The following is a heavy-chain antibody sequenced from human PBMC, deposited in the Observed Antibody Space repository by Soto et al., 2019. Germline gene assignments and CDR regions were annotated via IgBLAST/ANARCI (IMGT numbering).Heavy chain of an antibody. J-gene: IGHJ6*02. CDR1: GFTFSSYA. CDR2: ISYDGSNK. D-gene: IGHD1-1*01. CDR3: ARDRLRYNWNDFPYYYYGMDV. Sequence: QVQQVESGGGVVQPGSSLRLSCAASGFTFSSYAMHWVRQAPGKGLEWVAVISYDGSNKYYADSVKGRFTISRDNSKNTLYLQMNSLRAEDMAVYYCARDRLRYNWNDFPYYYYGMDVWGQGTTVTVSS. V-gene: IGHV3-30-3*01.